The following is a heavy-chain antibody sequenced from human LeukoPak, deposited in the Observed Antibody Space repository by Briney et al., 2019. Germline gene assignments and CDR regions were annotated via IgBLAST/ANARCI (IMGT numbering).Heavy chain of an antibody. Sequence: ASVKVSCKASGYTFTSYDINWVRQATGQGLEWMGWINPNSGGINYAQKFQGRVTMTRDTSISTAYLEVSRLTYDDTAVYYCARDNNGNSFEYWGQGTLVAVSS. CDR2: INPNSGGI. CDR3: ARDNNGNSFEY. V-gene: IGHV1-2*02. J-gene: IGHJ4*02. D-gene: IGHD1-26*01. CDR1: GYTFTSYD.